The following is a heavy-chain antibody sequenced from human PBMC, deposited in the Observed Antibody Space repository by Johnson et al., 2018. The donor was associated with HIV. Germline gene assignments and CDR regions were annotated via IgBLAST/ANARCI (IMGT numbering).Heavy chain of an antibody. D-gene: IGHD6-13*01. J-gene: IGHJ3*02. V-gene: IGHV3-13*01. CDR3: ARVIQAAGTVDDAFDI. Sequence: VQLVESGGGLVQPGGSLRLSCAASGFTFSGYDMHWVRQATGKGLEWVSSIGTAGDTYYPGSVKGRFTISRENAKNSLYLQMHSLRAEDTAVYYCARVIQAAGTVDDAFDIWGQGTMVTVSS. CDR2: IGTAGDT. CDR1: GFTFSGYD.